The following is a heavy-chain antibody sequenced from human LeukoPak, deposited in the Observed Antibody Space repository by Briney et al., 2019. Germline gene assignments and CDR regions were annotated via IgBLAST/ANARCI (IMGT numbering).Heavy chain of an antibody. CDR1: GFTFSSYS. CDR3: ARAFENNWFDP. D-gene: IGHD2/OR15-2a*01. Sequence: PGGSLRLSCAASGFTFSSYSMNWVRQAPGKGLEWVSSISSSSSYIYYADSVKGRFTISRDNAKNSLYLQMNSLRAEGTAVYYCARAFENNWFDPWGQGTLVTVSS. V-gene: IGHV3-21*01. J-gene: IGHJ5*02. CDR2: ISSSSSYI.